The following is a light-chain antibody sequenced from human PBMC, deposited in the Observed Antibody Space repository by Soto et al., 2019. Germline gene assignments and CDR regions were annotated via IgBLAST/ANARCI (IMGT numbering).Light chain of an antibody. Sequence: EIVLTQSPATLSLSPGERATLSCRASQSVGSNLAWYQQKCGQAPRLLIYDASNRATGIPARFSGSGSGTDFTLTISSLEPEDFSVYYCQQRSDRLLTFGGGTKVEIK. V-gene: IGKV3-11*01. CDR3: QQRSDRLLT. CDR1: QSVGSN. J-gene: IGKJ4*01. CDR2: DAS.